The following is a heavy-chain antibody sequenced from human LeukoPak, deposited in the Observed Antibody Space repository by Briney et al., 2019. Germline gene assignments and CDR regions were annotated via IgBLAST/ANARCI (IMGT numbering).Heavy chain of an antibody. CDR3: ATWDTIFGAIWGAFDI. V-gene: IGHV1-18*01. Sequence: ASVKVSCKASGYTFTSYDISWVRQAPGQGLEWMGWISAYNGNTDYAQKLQGRVTMTTDTSTSTAYMELRSLRSDDTAVYYCATWDTIFGAIWGAFDIWGQGTMVTVSS. CDR2: ISAYNGNT. D-gene: IGHD3-3*01. CDR1: GYTFTSYD. J-gene: IGHJ3*02.